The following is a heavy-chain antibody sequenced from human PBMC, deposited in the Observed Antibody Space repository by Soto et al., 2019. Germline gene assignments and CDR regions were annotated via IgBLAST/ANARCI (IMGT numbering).Heavy chain of an antibody. CDR3: ARDMNGVLGMGH. CDR1: GGSISSGGYY. V-gene: IGHV4-31*03. CDR2: IYYSGST. J-gene: IGHJ4*02. Sequence: QVQLQESGPGLVKPSQTLSLTCTVSGGSISSGGYYWSWIRQHPGKGLEWIGYIYYSGSTYYNPSPKCRGXLXVXXSKNQSSLKLSSVTAADTAVYYCARDMNGVLGMGHWGQGTLVTVSS. D-gene: IGHD2-8*01.